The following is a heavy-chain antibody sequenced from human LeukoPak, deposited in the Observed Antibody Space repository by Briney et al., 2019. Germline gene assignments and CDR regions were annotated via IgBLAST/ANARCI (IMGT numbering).Heavy chain of an antibody. CDR2: ISGSGGST. CDR1: GFTFSSYA. J-gene: IGHJ4*02. D-gene: IGHD2-2*01. V-gene: IGHV3-23*01. Sequence: GGSLRLSCAASGFTFSSYAMSWVRQAPGKGLEWVSAISGSGGSTYYADSVKGRFTISRDNSKNTLYLQMNSLRAEDTAVYYCAKDFLRYCSSTSCLPYFDYWGQGTLVTVSS. CDR3: AKDFLRYCSSTSCLPYFDY.